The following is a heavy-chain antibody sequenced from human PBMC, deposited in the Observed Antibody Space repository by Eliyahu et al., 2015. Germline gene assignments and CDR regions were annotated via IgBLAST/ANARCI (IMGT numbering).Heavy chain of an antibody. D-gene: IGHD6-19*01. V-gene: IGHV3-30*03. Sequence: QVQLVESGGGVVQPGRSLRLSCAASGFTFSSYGMHWVRQAPGKGLEWVAVISYDGSNKYYADSVKGRFTISRDNSKNTLYLQMNSLRAEDTAVYYCASSGRSIYWGQGTLVTVSS. CDR1: GFTFSSYG. CDR3: ASSGRSIY. CDR2: ISYDGSNK. J-gene: IGHJ4*02.